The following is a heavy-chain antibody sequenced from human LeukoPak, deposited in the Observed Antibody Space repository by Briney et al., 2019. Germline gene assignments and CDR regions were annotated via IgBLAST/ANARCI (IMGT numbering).Heavy chain of an antibody. J-gene: IGHJ4*02. CDR3: ARAEAWFGELLLPAGLPPYYFDY. CDR1: GFTFSSYA. V-gene: IGHV3-64*01. Sequence: GGSLRLSCAPSGFTFSSYAMHWVRQAPGKGLEYVSAIRSNGGSTYYANSVKGRFTISRDNSKNTLYLQMGSLRAEDMAVYYCARAEAWFGELLLPAGLPPYYFDYWGQGTLVTVSS. CDR2: IRSNGGST. D-gene: IGHD3-10*01.